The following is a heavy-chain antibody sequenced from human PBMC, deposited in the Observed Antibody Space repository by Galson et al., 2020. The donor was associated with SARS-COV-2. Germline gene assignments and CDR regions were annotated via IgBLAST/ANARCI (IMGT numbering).Heavy chain of an antibody. CDR1: VFSLSTSAVG. CDR2: IYCHDDK. V-gene: IGHV2-5*01. CDR3: ARRNVHYFQH. Sequence: SGPTLAKPTQTLTLTCTFSVFSLSTSAVGVAWIRQPPENALEWLALIYCHDDKRYSPSLKSRLTITKDTSKNQVVLTMTNMDPVDTATYYCARRNVHYFQHWGQGSLVTVSS. J-gene: IGHJ1*01.